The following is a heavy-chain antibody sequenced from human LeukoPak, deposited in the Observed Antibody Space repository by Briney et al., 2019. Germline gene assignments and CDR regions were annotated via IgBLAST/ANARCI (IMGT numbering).Heavy chain of an antibody. J-gene: IGHJ6*02. CDR2: ISSSSSYI. V-gene: IGHV3-21*01. CDR1: GFTFSSYS. CDR3: ARGGSTQLRYYGMDV. Sequence: GGSLRLSCAASGFTFSSYSMNWVRQAPGKGLEWVSSISSSSSYIYYADSVRGRFTISRDNSKNTLYLQMNSLRAEDTAVYHCARGGSTQLRYYGMDVWGQGTTVTVSS. D-gene: IGHD2-15*01.